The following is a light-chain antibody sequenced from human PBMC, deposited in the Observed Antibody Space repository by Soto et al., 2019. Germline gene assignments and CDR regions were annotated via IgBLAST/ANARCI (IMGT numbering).Light chain of an antibody. CDR1: SGDVGSYNL. Sequence: QSALTQPASVSGSPGQSITISCTGTSGDVGSYNLVSWYQQHPGKAPKLMIYEGSKRPSGASNRFSGSKSGSTASLTISGLQAEDEADYYCCSYARSSTYVFGSGTKLTVL. CDR3: CSYARSSTYV. CDR2: EGS. V-gene: IGLV2-23*01. J-gene: IGLJ1*01.